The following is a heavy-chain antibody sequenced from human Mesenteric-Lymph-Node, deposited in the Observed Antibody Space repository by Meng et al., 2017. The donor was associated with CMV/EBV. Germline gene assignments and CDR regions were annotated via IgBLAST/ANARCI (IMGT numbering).Heavy chain of an antibody. V-gene: IGHV3-9*01. D-gene: IGHD6-19*01. CDR2: ISWNSGAI. Sequence: GGSLRLSCAASGFTFDDYAMHWVRQAPGKGLEWVSSISWNSGAIAYAVSVKGRFTVSRDNAKNSLYLQMNSLRPEDTALYYCAKDQFSGWFSFFDYWGQGALVTVSS. CDR3: AKDQFSGWFSFFDY. J-gene: IGHJ4*02. CDR1: GFTFDDYA.